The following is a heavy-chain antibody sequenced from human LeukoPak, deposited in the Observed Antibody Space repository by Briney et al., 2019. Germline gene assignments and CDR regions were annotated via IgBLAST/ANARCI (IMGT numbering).Heavy chain of an antibody. J-gene: IGHJ1*01. D-gene: IGHD3-10*01. CDR1: GYTFTGFC. V-gene: IGHV1-2*02. CDR2: LNPNSGGT. Sequence: ASVKVSCKASGYTFTGFCIHWVQQAPGQGLEWMGWLNPNSGGTNYAQNFQGRVTMTRDTSISTGYMELSRLRSDDTAVYYCARDLDNYSGSGSYYNGDPLFQHWGQGTLVTVSS. CDR3: ARDLDNYSGSGSYYNGDPLFQH.